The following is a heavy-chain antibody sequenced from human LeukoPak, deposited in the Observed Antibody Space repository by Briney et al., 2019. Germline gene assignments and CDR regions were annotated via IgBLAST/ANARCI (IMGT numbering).Heavy chain of an antibody. V-gene: IGHV3-21*01. J-gene: IGHJ4*02. Sequence: PGGSLRLSCAASGFSFSSFGMSWVRQAPGRGLQWVSSISGDGRDTFYADSVKGRFTISRDNAKNSLYLQMNSLRAEDTAVYYCARESVWGSYRLPRVGFDYWGQGTLVTVSS. CDR1: GFSFSSFG. CDR2: ISGDGRDT. D-gene: IGHD3-16*02. CDR3: ARESVWGSYRLPRVGFDY.